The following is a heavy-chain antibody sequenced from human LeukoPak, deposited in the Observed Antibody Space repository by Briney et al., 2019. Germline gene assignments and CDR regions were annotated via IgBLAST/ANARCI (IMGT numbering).Heavy chain of an antibody. CDR3: ARDMGSSGWSSYYYGMDV. J-gene: IGHJ6*02. CDR2: ISSSGSTI. Sequence: GGSLRLSCAASGFTFSSYEMNWVRQAPGKGLEWVSYISSSGSTIYYADSVKGRFTISRDNAKNSLYLQMNSLRAEDTAVYYCARDMGSSGWSSYYYGMDVWGQGTTVTVSS. V-gene: IGHV3-48*03. D-gene: IGHD6-19*01. CDR1: GFTFSSYE.